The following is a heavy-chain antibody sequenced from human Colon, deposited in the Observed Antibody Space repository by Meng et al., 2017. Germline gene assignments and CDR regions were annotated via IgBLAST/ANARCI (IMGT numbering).Heavy chain of an antibody. J-gene: IGHJ4*02. CDR1: GVSVSSGSHD. CDR2: VDYYWNI. Sequence: VQRNRSGQGLVEMSDTLSPSCNVSGVSVSSGSHDWSWIRQPPGKGLEFIAYVDYYWNINYNPSLNSRATVSIDTSKNQFSLKVTSVTAADTAVYYCAVGPWELDYWGQGILVTVSS. CDR3: AVGPWELDY. D-gene: IGHD1-26*01. V-gene: IGHV4-61*01.